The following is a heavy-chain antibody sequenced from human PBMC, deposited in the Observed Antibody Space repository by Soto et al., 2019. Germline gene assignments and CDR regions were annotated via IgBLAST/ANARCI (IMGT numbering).Heavy chain of an antibody. CDR2: INHSGST. D-gene: IGHD3-3*01. CDR1: GGCFSGYY. CDR3: AREKLVFGVVIRLGHYYYGMDV. V-gene: IGHV4-34*01. J-gene: IGHJ6*02. Sequence: SETLSLTCAVYGGCFSGYYWSWIRQPPGKGLEWIGEINHSGSTNYNPSLKSRVTISVDTSKNQFSLKLSSVTAADTAVYYCAREKLVFGVVIRLGHYYYGMDVWGQGTTVTVSS.